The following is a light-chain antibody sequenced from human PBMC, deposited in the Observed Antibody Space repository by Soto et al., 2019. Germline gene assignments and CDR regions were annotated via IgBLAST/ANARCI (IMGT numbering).Light chain of an antibody. CDR2: GSS. V-gene: IGLV1-40*01. J-gene: IGLJ1*01. Sequence: QSVLTQPPSVSGAPGQWVTISCTGSSSNIGAGYDVPWYQQLPGAAPKLLIYGSSKRPSGVPDRFSGSKSGTSASLAITGLQAEDEADYYCQSYDSSLSGFYVFGTGTKVTVL. CDR3: QSYDSSLSGFYV. CDR1: SSNIGAGYD.